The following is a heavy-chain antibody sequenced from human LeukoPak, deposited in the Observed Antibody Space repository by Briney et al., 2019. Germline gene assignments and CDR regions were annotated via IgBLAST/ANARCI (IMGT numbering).Heavy chain of an antibody. Sequence: PGGSLRLSCAVSGFTFSSYTMHWVRQAPGKGLEWVAGASKDGSNKYYADSVKGRFTISRDNSKNTLYLQMNSLRAEDTAVFYCRSYYYDSSGSYFDYWGQGTLVTVSP. CDR3: RSYYYDSSGSYFDY. CDR1: GFTFSSYT. D-gene: IGHD3-22*01. CDR2: ASKDGSNK. V-gene: IGHV3-30*03. J-gene: IGHJ4*02.